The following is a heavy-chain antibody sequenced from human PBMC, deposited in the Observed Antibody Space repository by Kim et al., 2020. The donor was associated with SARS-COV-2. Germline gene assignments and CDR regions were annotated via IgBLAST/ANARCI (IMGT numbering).Heavy chain of an antibody. Sequence: SETLSLTCVVYGGSFSGYYWSWIRQPPGEGLEWIGEINHSGSTNYNPSLKSRVTISVDTSKNQFSLKLSSVTAADTAVYYCAGGIYCKRGSCPYNAFDIWGQGTMVTVSS. J-gene: IGHJ3*02. CDR1: GGSFSGYY. D-gene: IGHD2-2*02. V-gene: IGHV4-34*01. CDR3: AGGIYCKRGSCPYNAFDI. CDR2: INHSGST.